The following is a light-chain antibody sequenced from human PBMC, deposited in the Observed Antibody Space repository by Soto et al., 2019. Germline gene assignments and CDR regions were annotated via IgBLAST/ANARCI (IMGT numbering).Light chain of an antibody. CDR3: SSYTSSTTEV. Sequence: QSALTQPASVSGSPGQSITISCTGTSSDVGGYNYVSWYQHHPGKAPKLMIYDVSSRPSGVSYRFSGSKSGNTASLTISGLQAEDEADYYCSSYTSSTTEVIGTGTKLTVL. CDR1: SSDVGGYNY. V-gene: IGLV2-14*03. J-gene: IGLJ1*01. CDR2: DVS.